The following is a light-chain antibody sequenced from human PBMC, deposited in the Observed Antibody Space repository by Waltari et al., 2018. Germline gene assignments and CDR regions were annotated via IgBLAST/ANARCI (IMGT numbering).Light chain of an antibody. Sequence: DIVMTQSPDSLAVSLGERATIHCKSSQSVLYSSDNENYLAWYQQKPGQPPKLLIYWASTRESGVPDRFSGSGSGTDFTLTISSLQAEDVAVYYCQQYYRIPLTFGGGTKVEIE. J-gene: IGKJ4*01. V-gene: IGKV4-1*01. CDR3: QQYYRIPLT. CDR2: WAS. CDR1: QSVLYSSDNENY.